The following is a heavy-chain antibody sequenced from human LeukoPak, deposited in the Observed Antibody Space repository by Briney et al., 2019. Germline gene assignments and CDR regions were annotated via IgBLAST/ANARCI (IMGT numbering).Heavy chain of an antibody. CDR2: ISGSGGST. J-gene: IGHJ4*02. CDR3: AKTIRWIQLWSLDY. Sequence: PGGSLRLSCAASGFTFSSYAMSWVRQAPGKGLEWVSAISGSGGSTYYADSVKGRFTISRDNSKNTLYLQMNSLRAEDTAVYYYAKTIRWIQLWSLDYWGQGTLVTVSS. D-gene: IGHD5-18*01. CDR1: GFTFSSYA. V-gene: IGHV3-23*01.